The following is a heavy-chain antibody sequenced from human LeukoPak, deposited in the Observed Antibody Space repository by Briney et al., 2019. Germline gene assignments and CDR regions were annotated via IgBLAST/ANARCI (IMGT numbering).Heavy chain of an antibody. CDR3: ARGGLYYYDSSGYNY. Sequence: GASVKVSCKASGYTFTGYYMHWVRQAPGHGLEWMERINPNSGGTNYAQKFQGRVTMTRDTSISTAYMELSRLRSDDTAVYYCARGGLYYYDSSGYNYWGQGTLVTVSS. CDR1: GYTFTGYY. J-gene: IGHJ4*02. D-gene: IGHD3-22*01. V-gene: IGHV1-2*06. CDR2: INPNSGGT.